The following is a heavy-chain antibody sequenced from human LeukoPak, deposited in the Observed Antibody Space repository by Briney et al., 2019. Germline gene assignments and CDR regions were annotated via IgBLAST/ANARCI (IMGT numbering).Heavy chain of an antibody. CDR3: ARGNKYYYDSSGYPRWFDP. CDR2: INHSGST. J-gene: IGHJ5*02. D-gene: IGHD3-22*01. CDR1: GGSFSGYY. Sequence: SETLSLTCAVYGGSFSGYYWSWLRQPPGKGLEWIGEINHSGSTNYNPSLKSRVTISVDTSKNQFSLKLSSVTAADTAVYYCARGNKYYYDSSGYPRWFDPWGQGTLVTVSS. V-gene: IGHV4-34*01.